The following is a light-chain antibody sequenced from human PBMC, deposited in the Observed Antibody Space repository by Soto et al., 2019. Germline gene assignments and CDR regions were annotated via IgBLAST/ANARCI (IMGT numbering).Light chain of an antibody. CDR1: QNVDSNS. V-gene: IGKV3-20*01. J-gene: IGKJ1*01. CDR3: QQYGSLSWT. CDR2: GSS. Sequence: EIVLTQSPGTLSLSPGERATLSCRASQNVDSNSLAWYQQKPGQAPRIIIFGSSGRATGIPDRFSGSGSGTDFTLTISRLEPEDFAVYYCQQYGSLSWTCGQGTKVEIK.